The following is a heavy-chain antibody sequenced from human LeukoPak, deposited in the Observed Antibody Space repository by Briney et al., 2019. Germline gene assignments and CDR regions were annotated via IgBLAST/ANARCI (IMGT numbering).Heavy chain of an antibody. V-gene: IGHV1-2*02. CDR2: INPNSGGT. CDR1: GYTFTGYY. J-gene: IGHJ4*02. D-gene: IGHD3-22*01. CDR3: ARAWGYYDSSGSPPIYFDY. Sequence: GASVKVSCKASGYTFTGYYMHWVRQAPGQGLEWMGWINPNSGGTNYAQKFQGRVTMTRDTSISTAYMELSRLRSDDTAVYYCARAWGYYDSSGSPPIYFDYWGQGTLVTVSS.